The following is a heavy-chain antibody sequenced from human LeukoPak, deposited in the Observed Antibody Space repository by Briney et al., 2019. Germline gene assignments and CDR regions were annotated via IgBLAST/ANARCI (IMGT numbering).Heavy chain of an antibody. V-gene: IGHV3-30*18. CDR1: GFTFSSYG. D-gene: IGHD3-10*01. CDR2: ISYDGSNK. J-gene: IGHJ4*02. Sequence: PGRSLRLSCAASGFTFSSYGMHWVRQAPGKGLEWVAVISYDGSNKYYADSVKGRFTISRDNSKNTLYLQMNSLRAEDTAVYYCAKDQSAPRVVTMVRGVSTEIDYWGQGTLVTVSS. CDR3: AKDQSAPRVVTMVRGVSTEIDY.